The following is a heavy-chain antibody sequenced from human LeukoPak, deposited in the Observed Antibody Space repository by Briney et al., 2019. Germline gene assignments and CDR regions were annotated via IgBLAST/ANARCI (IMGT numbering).Heavy chain of an antibody. CDR1: GFTFSSYA. Sequence: GGSLRLSCAASGFTFSSYAMSWVRQAPGKGLEWVSAISGSGGSTYYADSVKGRFTISRDNSKNTRYLQMNSLRAEDTAVYYCAKTPVKTTVTTWVDYWGQGTLVTVSS. D-gene: IGHD4-17*01. CDR3: AKTPVKTTVTTWVDY. CDR2: ISGSGGST. V-gene: IGHV3-23*01. J-gene: IGHJ4*02.